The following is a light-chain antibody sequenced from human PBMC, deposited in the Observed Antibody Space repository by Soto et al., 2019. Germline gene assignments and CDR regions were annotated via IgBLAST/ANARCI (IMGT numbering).Light chain of an antibody. CDR2: DAS. Sequence: EIVMTQSPATLSVSPGDRATLSCRASQSVGNDLAWYQQKPGQPPRLLIYDASTRATGIPARFSGSQSGTEFTLTISSLLSEDFAVYSCQQYNNWPLTFGGGTKVEIK. V-gene: IGKV3D-15*01. J-gene: IGKJ4*01. CDR3: QQYNNWPLT. CDR1: QSVGND.